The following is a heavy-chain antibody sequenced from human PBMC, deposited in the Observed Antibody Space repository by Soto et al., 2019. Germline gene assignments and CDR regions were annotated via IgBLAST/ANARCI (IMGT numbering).Heavy chain of an antibody. D-gene: IGHD2-2*01. CDR3: GRDLVAILVPAAPLDP. Sequence: GASVKVSCKASGYTFTSYGISWVRQAPGQGLEWMGWISAYNGNTNYAQKLQGRVTMTTDTSTSTAYMELRSLRSDDTAVYYCGRDLVAILVPAAPLDPWGQGTLVTVSS. CDR1: GYTFTSYG. CDR2: ISAYNGNT. J-gene: IGHJ5*02. V-gene: IGHV1-18*01.